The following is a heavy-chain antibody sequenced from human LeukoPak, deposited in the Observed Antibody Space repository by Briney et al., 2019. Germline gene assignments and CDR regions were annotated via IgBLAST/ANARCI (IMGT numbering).Heavy chain of an antibody. V-gene: IGHV3-30-3*01. D-gene: IGHD6-13*01. Sequence: PGGSLRLSCAASGFTFSSYAMHWARQAPGKGLEWVAVISYDGSNKYHADSVKGRFTISRDNSKNTLYLQMNSLRAEDTAVYYCARDYMAAAGKTYYYYGMDVWGQGTTVTVSS. CDR1: GFTFSSYA. J-gene: IGHJ6*02. CDR3: ARDYMAAAGKTYYYYGMDV. CDR2: ISYDGSNK.